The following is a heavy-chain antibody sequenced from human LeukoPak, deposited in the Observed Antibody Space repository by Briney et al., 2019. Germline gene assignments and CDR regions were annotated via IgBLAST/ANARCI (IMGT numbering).Heavy chain of an antibody. V-gene: IGHV4-59*08. CDR1: GGSISSHY. CDR3: ARHGAVAGYNWFDP. Sequence: PSETLSLTCTVAGGSISSHYWSWIRQPPGKGLEWDGYIYYSGSTNYNPSLKTRATISGATSKNQFSQKLRSVTAADTAVYYCARHGAVAGYNWFDPWGQGTLVTVSS. CDR2: IYYSGST. D-gene: IGHD6-19*01. J-gene: IGHJ5*02.